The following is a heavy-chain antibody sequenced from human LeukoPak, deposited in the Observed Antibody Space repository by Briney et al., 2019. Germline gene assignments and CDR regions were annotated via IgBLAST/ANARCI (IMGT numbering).Heavy chain of an antibody. V-gene: IGHV4-61*08. D-gene: IGHD3-10*01. CDR3: ARAHYGSGSMWFDL. CDR2: IYYSGST. CDR1: GGSISSGGYY. J-gene: IGHJ5*02. Sequence: SETLSLTWTVSGGSISSGGYYWSWIRQPPGKGLEWIGYIYYSGSTNYNPSLKSRVTISVDTSKNQFSLKLSSVTAADTAVYYCARAHYGSGSMWFDLWGQGTLVTVSS.